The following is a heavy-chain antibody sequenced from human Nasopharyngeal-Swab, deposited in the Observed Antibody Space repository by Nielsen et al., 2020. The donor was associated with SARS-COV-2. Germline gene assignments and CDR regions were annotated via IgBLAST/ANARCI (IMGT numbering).Heavy chain of an antibody. J-gene: IGHJ4*02. CDR1: GNTFTSYG. Sequence: ASVKVSCKASGNTFTSYGISWVRQAPGQGLEWMGWISGYNGNTNYAQNLQGRVTMTTDTSTSTAYMELRSLRSDDTAVYYCAVVAMDYDYWGQGTLVTVSS. V-gene: IGHV1-18*01. CDR3: AVVAMDYDY. D-gene: IGHD5-18*01. CDR2: ISGYNGNT.